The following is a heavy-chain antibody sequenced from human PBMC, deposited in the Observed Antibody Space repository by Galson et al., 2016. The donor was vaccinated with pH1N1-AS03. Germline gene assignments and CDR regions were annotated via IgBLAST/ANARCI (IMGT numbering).Heavy chain of an antibody. V-gene: IGHV3-30*18. Sequence: SLRLSCAASGFTFSSYGMHWVRQAPGKGLEWVAVISYDGSNKYYADSVKGRFTISRDNSKNTLYLPMNSLRAGDTAVYYCAKEPASREVLDRLGALNWFDPWGQGTLVTVSS. CDR1: GFTFSSYG. CDR3: AKEPASREVLDRLGALNWFDP. CDR2: ISYDGSNK. J-gene: IGHJ5*02. D-gene: IGHD1-26*01.